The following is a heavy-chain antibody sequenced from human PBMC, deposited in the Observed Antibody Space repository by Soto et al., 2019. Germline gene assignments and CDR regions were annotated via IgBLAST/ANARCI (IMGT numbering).Heavy chain of an antibody. V-gene: IGHV4-34*01. CDR2: INHSGST. J-gene: IGHJ4*02. CDR1: GGSFSGYY. CDR3: ARWGKSPGYSYGYGGISFDY. D-gene: IGHD5-18*01. Sequence: SETLSLTCAVYGGSFSGYYWSWIRQPPGKGLEWIGEINHSGSTNYNPSLKSRVTISVDTSKNQFSLKLSSVTAADTAVYYCARWGKSPGYSYGYGGISFDYWGQGTLVTVSS.